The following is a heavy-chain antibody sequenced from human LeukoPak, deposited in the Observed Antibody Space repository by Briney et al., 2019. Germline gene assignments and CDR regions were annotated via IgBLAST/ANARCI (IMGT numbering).Heavy chain of an antibody. Sequence: GGSLRLSCAASGFTFDDYAMHWVRQAPGMGLEWVSGISWNSGSIGYADSVKGRFTISRDNAKNSLYLQMNSLRAEDTALYYCAKYAYCSGGSCRGGFDYWGQGTLVTVSS. V-gene: IGHV3-9*01. D-gene: IGHD2-15*01. J-gene: IGHJ4*02. CDR1: GFTFDDYA. CDR2: ISWNSGSI. CDR3: AKYAYCSGGSCRGGFDY.